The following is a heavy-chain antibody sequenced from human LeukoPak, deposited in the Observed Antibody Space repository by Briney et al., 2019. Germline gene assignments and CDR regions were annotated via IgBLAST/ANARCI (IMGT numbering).Heavy chain of an antibody. D-gene: IGHD6-6*01. Sequence: GGSLRLSCAASGFTFSSYAMSWVRQAPGKGLEWVSAISGSGGSTYYADSVKGRFTISRDNSKNTLYLQMNSLRAEDTAVYYCAKDPTLNIAARRGLDYWGQGTLVTVSS. CDR1: GFTFSSYA. V-gene: IGHV3-23*01. J-gene: IGHJ4*02. CDR2: ISGSGGST. CDR3: AKDPTLNIAARRGLDY.